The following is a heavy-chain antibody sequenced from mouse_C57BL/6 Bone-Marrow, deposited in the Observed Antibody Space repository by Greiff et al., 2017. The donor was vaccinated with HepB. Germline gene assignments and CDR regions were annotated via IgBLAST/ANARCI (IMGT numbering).Heavy chain of an antibody. CDR2: ISSGSSTI. V-gene: IGHV5-17*01. Sequence: EVMLVESGGGLVKPGGSLKLSCAASGFTFSDYGMHWVRQAPEKGLEWVAYISSGSSTIYYADTVKGRFTISRDNAKNTLFLQMTSLRSEDTAMYYCASPMIRAWFAYWGQGTLVTVSA. D-gene: IGHD2-4*01. J-gene: IGHJ3*01. CDR3: ASPMIRAWFAY. CDR1: GFTFSDYG.